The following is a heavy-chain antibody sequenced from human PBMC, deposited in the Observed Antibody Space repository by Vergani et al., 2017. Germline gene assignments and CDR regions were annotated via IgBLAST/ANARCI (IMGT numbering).Heavy chain of an antibody. J-gene: IGHJ4*02. CDR3: VSYRSSSGPVLR. CDR1: NDSLSNTFYY. V-gene: IGHV4-39*07. CDR2: IYYSGST. D-gene: IGHD6-6*01. Sequence: QVQLQESGPGLVKPSETLSLTCTVSNDSLSNTFYYWGWIRQTPGKGLEWIGSIYYSGSTNYNPSLKSRLTISLDTSMNQFSLKLSSVTAADSALYYCVSYRSSSGPVLRWGQGTLVTVSS.